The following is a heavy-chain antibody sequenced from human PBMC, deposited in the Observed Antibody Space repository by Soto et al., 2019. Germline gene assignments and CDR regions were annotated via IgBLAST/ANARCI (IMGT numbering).Heavy chain of an antibody. Sequence: SETVSLTCSVSGGSISSADNYWSWISPDPGKGLEWIGYIYYSGSIFYNPSLESRVTISVDTSKNQFSLKLRSVTAADTAVYYCDIDDLTRPRCSSFYGSYACYYGSKQLVW. CDR1: GGSISSADNY. D-gene: IGHD2-15*01. CDR2: IYYSGSI. J-gene: IGHJ3*01. CDR3: DIDDLTRPRCSSFYGSYACYYGSKQLV. V-gene: IGHV4-30-4*08.